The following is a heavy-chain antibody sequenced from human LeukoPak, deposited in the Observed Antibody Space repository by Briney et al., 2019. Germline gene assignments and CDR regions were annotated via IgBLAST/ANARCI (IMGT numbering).Heavy chain of an antibody. Sequence: GGSLRLSCAASGFTFSSYSMNWVRQAPGKGLEWVSSISSSSSYIYYADSVKGRFTISRDNAKNSLYLQMDSLRAEDTAVYYCARGRVRGVTTPNFDAFDIWGQGTMVTVSS. CDR2: ISSSSSYI. D-gene: IGHD4-17*01. CDR3: ARGRVRGVTTPNFDAFDI. V-gene: IGHV3-21*01. CDR1: GFTFSSYS. J-gene: IGHJ3*02.